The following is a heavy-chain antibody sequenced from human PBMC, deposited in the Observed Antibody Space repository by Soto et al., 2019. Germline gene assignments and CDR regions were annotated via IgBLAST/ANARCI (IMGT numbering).Heavy chain of an antibody. D-gene: IGHD2-2*01. CDR3: AKDIVVVPAAMGNYYYYGMDV. CDR2: ISYDGSNK. CDR1: GFTFSSYG. V-gene: IGHV3-30*18. J-gene: IGHJ6*02. Sequence: GGSLRLSCAASGFTFSSYGMHWVRQAPGKGLEWVAVISYDGSNKYYADSVKGRFTISRDNSKNTLYLQMNSLRAEDTAVYYCAKDIVVVPAAMGNYYYYGMDVWGQGTTVTVSS.